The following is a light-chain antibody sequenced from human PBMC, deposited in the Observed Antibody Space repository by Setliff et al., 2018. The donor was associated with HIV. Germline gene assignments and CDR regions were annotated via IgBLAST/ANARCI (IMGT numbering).Light chain of an antibody. Sequence: QSALAQPASVSGSPGQLITISCTGTSSDVGTYNLVSWYQQHPSKAPKLMIYEVSKRPSGVPDRFSGSKSGNTASLTVSGLQAEDEADYYCSSYAGSNNRYVFGTGTKVTVL. CDR3: SSYAGSNNRYV. V-gene: IGLV2-14*02. CDR1: SSDVGTYNL. CDR2: EVS. J-gene: IGLJ1*01.